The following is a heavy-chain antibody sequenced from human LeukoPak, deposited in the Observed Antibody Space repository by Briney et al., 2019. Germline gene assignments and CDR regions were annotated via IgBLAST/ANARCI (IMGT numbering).Heavy chain of an antibody. V-gene: IGHV3-30-3*01. J-gene: IGHJ4*02. Sequence: GGSLRLSCAASGFTFSSYAMHWVRQAPGKGLEWVAVISYDGSNKYYADSVKGRFTISRDNSKNTLYLQMNSLRAEDTAVYYCARDYRDYIFDYWGQGTLVTVSS. CDR2: ISYDGSNK. D-gene: IGHD4-17*01. CDR3: ARDYRDYIFDY. CDR1: GFTFSSYA.